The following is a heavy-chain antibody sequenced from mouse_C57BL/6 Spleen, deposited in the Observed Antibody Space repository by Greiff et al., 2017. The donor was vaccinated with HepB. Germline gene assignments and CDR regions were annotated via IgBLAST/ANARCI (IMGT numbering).Heavy chain of an antibody. CDR1: GYTFTDYE. V-gene: IGHV1-15*01. CDR3: TRLGGKRGYDYDGVDY. J-gene: IGHJ2*01. Sequence: QVQLQQSGAELVRPGASVTLSCKASGYTFTDYEMHWVKQTPVHGLEWIGAIDPETGGTAYNQKFKGKAILTADKSSSTAYMELRSLTSEDSAVYYCTRLGGKRGYDYDGVDYWGQGTTLTVSS. CDR2: IDPETGGT. D-gene: IGHD2-4*01.